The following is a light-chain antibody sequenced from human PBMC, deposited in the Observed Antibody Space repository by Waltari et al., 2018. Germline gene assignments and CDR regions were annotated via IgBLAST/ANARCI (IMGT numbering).Light chain of an antibody. Sequence: QSVLTQPPSVSGAPGQRVTISCTGTGSNIGAGYDTHWYQQLPGKAPRLLIYGVNTRPVGVPDRFFGSQSGTSASLAIIGLQAEDEGDYYCQSYDTSLSVVFGGGSKLTV. CDR3: QSYDTSLSVV. J-gene: IGLJ2*01. V-gene: IGLV1-40*01. CDR2: GVN. CDR1: GSNIGAGYD.